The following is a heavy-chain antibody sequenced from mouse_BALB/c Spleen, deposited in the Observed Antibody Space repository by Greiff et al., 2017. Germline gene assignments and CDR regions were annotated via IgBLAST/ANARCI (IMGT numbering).Heavy chain of an antibody. CDR2: ISSGGGST. CDR3: ARHGSSGYGFAY. J-gene: IGHJ3*01. D-gene: IGHD3-1*01. Sequence: EVKLVESGGGLVKPGGSLKLSCAASGFAFSSYDMSWVRQTPEKRLEWVAYISSGGGSTYYPDTVKGRFTISRDNAKNTLYLQMSSLKSEDTAMYYCARHGSSGYGFAYWGQGTLVTVSA. CDR1: GFAFSSYD. V-gene: IGHV5-12-1*01.